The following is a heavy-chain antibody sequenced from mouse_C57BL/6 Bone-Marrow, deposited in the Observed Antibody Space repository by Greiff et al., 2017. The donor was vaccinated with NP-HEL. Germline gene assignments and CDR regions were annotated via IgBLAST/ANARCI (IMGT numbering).Heavy chain of an antibody. J-gene: IGHJ1*03. CDR2: INYDGSST. CDR3: ARPDGYYGWYFDV. Sequence: EVQLVESEGGLVQPGSSMKLSCTASGFTFSDYYMAWVRQVPEKGLEWVANINYDGSSTYYLDSLKSRFIISRDNAKNILYLQMSSLKSEDTATYYCARPDGYYGWYFDVWGTGTTVTVSS. V-gene: IGHV5-16*01. CDR1: GFTFSDYY. D-gene: IGHD2-3*01.